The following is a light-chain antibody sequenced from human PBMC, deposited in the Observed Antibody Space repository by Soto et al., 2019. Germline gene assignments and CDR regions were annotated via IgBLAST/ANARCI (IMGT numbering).Light chain of an antibody. CDR3: QQRYNSHPWT. Sequence: EIVLTQSPATLSLSPGERATLSCRASQTVSTNLIRYYLKPGQTPRLLIYDASDRATGVPARFSGSGPGTDFTPTISTREPEDFAVYSYQQRYNSHPWTYGQGTKVEIK. V-gene: IGKV3D-11*02. J-gene: IGKJ1*01. CDR1: QTVSTN. CDR2: DAS.